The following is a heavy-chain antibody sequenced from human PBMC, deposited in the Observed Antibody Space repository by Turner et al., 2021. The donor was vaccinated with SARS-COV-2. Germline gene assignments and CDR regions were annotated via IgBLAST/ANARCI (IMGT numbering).Heavy chain of an antibody. CDR2: ISWNSGSR. CDR1: GFTFDDYA. D-gene: IGHD5-18*01. Sequence: DVQLVASGGGLVPPGRSLRLSCAASGFTFDDYAMNWVRQAQGKGLEWFSGISWNSGSRGYADSVKGRFTISRDNAKNSLYLQMNSLRAEDTALYYCAKGSGYSYELGFDYWGQGTLVTVSS. CDR3: AKGSGYSYELGFDY. V-gene: IGHV3-9*01. J-gene: IGHJ4*02.